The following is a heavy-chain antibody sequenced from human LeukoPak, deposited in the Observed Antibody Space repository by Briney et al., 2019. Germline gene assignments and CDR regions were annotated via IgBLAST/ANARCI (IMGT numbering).Heavy chain of an antibody. V-gene: IGHV5-51*01. CDR3: ARHLGAAMVSPLGH. J-gene: IGHJ4*02. CDR2: IYPADSDT. CDR1: GYSFTNNW. D-gene: IGHD5-18*01. Sequence: RGESLKISCKGSGYSFTNNWIGWVRQMLGKGLEWMGIIYPADSDTRYSPSFQGQVTISADRSITTAYVQWSSLQASDTAMYYCARHLGAAMVSPLGHWGQGTLVTVSS.